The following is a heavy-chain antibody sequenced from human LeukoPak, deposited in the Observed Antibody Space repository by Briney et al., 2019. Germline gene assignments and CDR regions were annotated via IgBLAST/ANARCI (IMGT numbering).Heavy chain of an antibody. Sequence: PSETLSLTCTVSGGSVSSSDYYWGWIRQPPGKGLEWIGSIYYSGSTYYKPSLKSRVTISLDTPKKQFSLKLSSVTAADTAVYYCARESYYDSSGFDYWGQGTLVTVSS. CDR2: IYYSGST. J-gene: IGHJ4*02. CDR1: GGSVSSSDYY. D-gene: IGHD3-22*01. V-gene: IGHV4-39*02. CDR3: ARESYYDSSGFDY.